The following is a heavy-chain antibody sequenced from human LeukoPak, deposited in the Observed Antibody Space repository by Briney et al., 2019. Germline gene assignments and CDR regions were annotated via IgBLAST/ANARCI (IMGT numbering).Heavy chain of an antibody. J-gene: IGHJ4*02. V-gene: IGHV4-4*02. CDR1: GDSISSSNW. D-gene: IGHD6-19*01. CDR2: IYTSGGT. Sequence: SGTLSLTCAVSGDSISSSNWWSWVRQPPGKGLEWIGRIYTSGGTNYNPSLKSRVTMSVDTSKNQFSLKLSSVTAADTAMYYCARAAEYSSGWYLFDYWGQGILVTVSA. CDR3: ARAAEYSSGWYLFDY.